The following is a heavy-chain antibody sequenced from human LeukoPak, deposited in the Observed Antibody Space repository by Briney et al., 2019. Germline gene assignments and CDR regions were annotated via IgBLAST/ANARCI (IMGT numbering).Heavy chain of an antibody. CDR2: MNPNSGNT. CDR1: GYTFTSYD. D-gene: IGHD2-21*02. J-gene: IGHJ6*03. CDR3: ARDDLTAHYMDV. V-gene: IGHV1-8*01. Sequence: AASVKVSCKASGYTFTSYDINWVRQATGQGLEWMGWMNPNSGNTGYAQKFQGRVTMTRNTSISTAYMELSSLRSEDTAMYFCARDDLTAHYMDVWGKGTAVTVSS.